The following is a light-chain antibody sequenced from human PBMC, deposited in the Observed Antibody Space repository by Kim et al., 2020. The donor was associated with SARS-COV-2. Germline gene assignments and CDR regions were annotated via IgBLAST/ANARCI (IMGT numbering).Light chain of an antibody. J-gene: IGLJ3*02. CDR3: LLTHSGVGV. V-gene: IGLV7-46*01. CDR1: TGAVTSVHY. Sequence: PGGTVTHTCGSSTGAVTSVHYPFWVQQKPGQAPRTLIYGSSSKHSWTPARFSGSVLGGKAALTLAGAQPEDEAEYYCLLTHSGVGVIGGGTQLTVL. CDR2: GSS.